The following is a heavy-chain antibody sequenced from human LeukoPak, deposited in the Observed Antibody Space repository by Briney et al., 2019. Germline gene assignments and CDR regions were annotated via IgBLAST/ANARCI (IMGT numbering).Heavy chain of an antibody. CDR1: GFTFSDYD. CDR3: ARNYGSGSGLHY. V-gene: IGHV3-11*03. D-gene: IGHD3-10*01. CDR2: IYNSGSYT. J-gene: IGHJ4*02. Sequence: PGGSLRLSCAASGFTFSDYDMSWIRQAPGTGLEWVSYIYNSGSYTNYADSVKGRFTISRDNAKKSLYLQMNSLRAEDAAVYYCARNYGSGSGLHYWGQGTLVTVFS.